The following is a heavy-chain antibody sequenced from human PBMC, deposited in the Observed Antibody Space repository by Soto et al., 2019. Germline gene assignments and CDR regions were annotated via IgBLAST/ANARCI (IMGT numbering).Heavy chain of an antibody. Sequence: QLQLQESGPGLVKPSGTLSLTCAVSGGSISSSNWWKWIRQPPGKGLEWIGEINESGSTNYNSSLKSRVAISIDRSENQFSLTLISVTAADTAVYYCVSRSGYGFSWGQGTLVTVSS. CDR2: INESGST. CDR1: GGSISSSNW. CDR3: VSRSGYGFS. V-gene: IGHV4-4*02. J-gene: IGHJ4*02. D-gene: IGHD5-12*01.